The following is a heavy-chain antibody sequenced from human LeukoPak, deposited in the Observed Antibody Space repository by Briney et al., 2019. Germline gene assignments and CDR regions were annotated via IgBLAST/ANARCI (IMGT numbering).Heavy chain of an antibody. V-gene: IGHV4-34*01. Sequence: KPSETLSLTCAVYGGSFSGYYWSWIRQPPGKGLEWIGEINRSGSTNYNPSLKSRVTISVDTSKNQFSLKLSSVTAADTAVYYCARRPAYDSSGYYYPFDYWGQGTLVTVSS. CDR3: ARRPAYDSSGYYYPFDY. D-gene: IGHD3-22*01. J-gene: IGHJ4*02. CDR2: INRSGST. CDR1: GGSFSGYY.